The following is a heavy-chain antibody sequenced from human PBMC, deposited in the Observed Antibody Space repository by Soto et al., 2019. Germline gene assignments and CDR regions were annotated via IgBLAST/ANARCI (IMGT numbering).Heavy chain of an antibody. J-gene: IGHJ4*02. CDR1: GYAFPHYF. V-gene: IGHV1-18*01. D-gene: IGHD1-26*01. CDR2: STHTGNT. Sequence: DSVKVSCKTSGYAFPHYFINWVRQAPGHGLEWMGFSTHTGNTNYAQNFQGRVVLTTDTSTSTAYMEVTSLRSDDTAVYYCARSGEHPLDYWGQGTPVTVSS. CDR3: ARSGEHPLDY.